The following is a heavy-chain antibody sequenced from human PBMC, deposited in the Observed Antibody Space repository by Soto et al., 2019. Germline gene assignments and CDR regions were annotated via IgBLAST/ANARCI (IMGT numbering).Heavy chain of an antibody. J-gene: IGHJ4*02. CDR1: GFRFSDYD. D-gene: IGHD6-6*01. Sequence: QVQLVESGGGLVKPGGSLSLSCAASGFRFSDYDMCWIRQAPGKGLEWISSIDSSGRTRFYADSVKGRFTISSDNAKNSLCLQMNSLRAEDMAVYYCAREGRGSSSSVLVYWGQGTLVTVSS. CDR3: AREGRGSSSSVLVY. CDR2: IDSSGRTR. V-gene: IGHV3-11*01.